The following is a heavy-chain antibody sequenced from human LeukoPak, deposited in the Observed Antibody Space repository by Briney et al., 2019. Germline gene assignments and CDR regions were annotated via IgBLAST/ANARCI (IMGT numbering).Heavy chain of an antibody. CDR1: GYTFTDYY. CDR3: ARVKEKTASTIPDYFQH. CDR2: IGPDSGGT. Sequence: ASVKVSCKASGYTFTDYYIHWVRPAPGQGLEWVGWIGPDSGGTHFGKKFQGRVILTRDTSISTVYMEVSRLSSDDTAVYYCARVKEKTASTIPDYFQHWGQGSLVTVSS. V-gene: IGHV1-2*02. D-gene: IGHD5/OR15-5a*01. J-gene: IGHJ1*01.